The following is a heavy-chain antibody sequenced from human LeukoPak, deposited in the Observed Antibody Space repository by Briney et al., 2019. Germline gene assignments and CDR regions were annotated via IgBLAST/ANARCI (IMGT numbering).Heavy chain of an antibody. J-gene: IGHJ4*02. Sequence: GGSLRLSCAASGFTFSSYSMNWVRQAPGKGLEWVSSISSSSSYIYYADSVKGRSTISRDNAKNSLYLQMNSLRAEDTAVYYCARNDYGGNPFDYWGQGTLVTVSS. CDR1: GFTFSSYS. V-gene: IGHV3-21*01. CDR3: ARNDYGGNPFDY. CDR2: ISSSSSYI. D-gene: IGHD4-23*01.